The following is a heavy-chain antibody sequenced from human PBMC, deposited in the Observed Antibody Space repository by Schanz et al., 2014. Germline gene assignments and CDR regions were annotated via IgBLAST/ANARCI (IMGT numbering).Heavy chain of an antibody. CDR2: INPSGGST. J-gene: IGHJ4*02. Sequence: QVQLIQSGAEVKKPGASVKVSCTASGYTFTSDSMHWVRQAPGQGLEWMGMINPSGGSTTYAQKFQGRVTMTRDTSTSTVYMELSSLRAEDTAVYYCARLDSSSWYPRYWGQGTLVTVSS. V-gene: IGHV1-46*01. CDR3: ARLDSSSWYPRY. D-gene: IGHD6-13*01. CDR1: GYTFTSDS.